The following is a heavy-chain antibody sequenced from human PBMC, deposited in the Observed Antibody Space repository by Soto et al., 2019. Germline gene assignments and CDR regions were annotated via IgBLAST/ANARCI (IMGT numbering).Heavy chain of an antibody. CDR2: INAGNGNT. CDR1: GYTFTSYA. V-gene: IGHV1-3*01. J-gene: IGHJ6*02. Sequence: ASVKVSCKASGYTFTSYAMHWVRQAPGQRLEWMGWINAGNGNTKYSQKFQGRVTITRDTSASTAYMELSSLRSEDTAVYYCARGDIVVVPAAPLKDYYYGMDVWGQGTTVTVSS. D-gene: IGHD2-2*01. CDR3: ARGDIVVVPAAPLKDYYYGMDV.